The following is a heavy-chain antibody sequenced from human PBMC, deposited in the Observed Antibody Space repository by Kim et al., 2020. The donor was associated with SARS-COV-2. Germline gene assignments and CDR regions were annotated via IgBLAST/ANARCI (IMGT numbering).Heavy chain of an antibody. V-gene: IGHV5-51*01. Sequence: GESLKISWKGSGYSFTSYWIGWVRQMPGKGLEWMGIIYHGDSDTRYSPSFQGQVTISAGKSISTAYLQWSNLKASDTDMYYCARHTGHGNYYSYGMDVWGQGNTLTVSS. CDR3: ARHTGHGNYYSYGMDV. D-gene: IGHD4-4*01. CDR1: GYSFTSYW. J-gene: IGHJ6*02. CDR2: IYHGDSDT.